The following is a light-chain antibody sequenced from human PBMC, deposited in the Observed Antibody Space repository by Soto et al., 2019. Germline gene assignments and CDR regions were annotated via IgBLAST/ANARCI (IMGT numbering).Light chain of an antibody. CDR1: QSVSSN. J-gene: IGKJ4*01. CDR2: STS. Sequence: EIVMTQSPATLSVSPGERATLSCRASQSVSSNLAWYQQKPGQAPRLLIYSTSTRATGIPARFSGSGSGTEFSLTISSLQSEDFAVYYCQQYNKWPLTFGGRTKVAIK. CDR3: QQYNKWPLT. V-gene: IGKV3-15*01.